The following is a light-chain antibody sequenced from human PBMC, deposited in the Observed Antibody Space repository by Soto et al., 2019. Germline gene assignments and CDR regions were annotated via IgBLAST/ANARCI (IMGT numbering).Light chain of an antibody. CDR3: QQHQINYRT. CDR2: KAS. V-gene: IGKV1-5*03. CDR1: QGLXTW. Sequence: IQMTQYPSTLSASVGDSVTISCRASQGLXTWLVWYQVKPGKAPNILXVKASNLVSGGPSRLSGSGSATEFTLTISSRQQADFVGYYFQQHQINYRTVGQGTKVEIK. J-gene: IGKJ1*01.